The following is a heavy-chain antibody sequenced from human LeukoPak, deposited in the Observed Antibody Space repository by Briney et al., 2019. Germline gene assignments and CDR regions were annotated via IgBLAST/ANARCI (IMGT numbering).Heavy chain of an antibody. J-gene: IGHJ4*02. D-gene: IGHD3-3*01. CDR3: ARGYGPYYDFWSGYYTFFDY. V-gene: IGHV1-18*01. CDR2: ISAYNGNT. CDR1: GYTFTSYG. Sequence: ASVTVSCTASGYTFTSYGISWVRQAPGQGLEWMGWISAYNGNTNYAQKLQGRVTMTTDTSTSTAYMELRSLRSDDTAVYYCARGYGPYYDFWSGYYTFFDYWGQGTLVTVSS.